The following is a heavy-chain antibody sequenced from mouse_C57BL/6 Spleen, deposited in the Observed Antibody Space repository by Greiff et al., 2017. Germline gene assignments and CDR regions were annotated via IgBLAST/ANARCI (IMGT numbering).Heavy chain of an antibody. V-gene: IGHV5-9-1*02. Sequence: EVMLVESGEGLVKPRGSLKLSCAASGFTFSSYAMSWVRQTPEKRLEWVAYISSGGDYIYYADTVKGRFTISRDNARNTLYLQMSSLKSEDTAMYYCTRDAKTYYAMDYWGQGTSVTVSS. CDR1: GFTFSSYA. CDR3: TRDAKTYYAMDY. J-gene: IGHJ4*01. CDR2: ISSGGDYI.